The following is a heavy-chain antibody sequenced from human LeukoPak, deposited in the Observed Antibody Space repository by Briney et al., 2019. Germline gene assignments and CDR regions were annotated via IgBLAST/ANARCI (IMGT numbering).Heavy chain of an antibody. CDR2: ISSSSGTI. Sequence: GGSLRLSCAASGFTFSSYSMNWVRQAPGKGLEWVAYISSSSGTIYYTDSVKGRFTISRDNAKNSVFLQMSSLSGGDTAIYYCARDQGFRYFDPWGQGTLVTVSS. V-gene: IGHV3-48*01. CDR3: ARDQGFRYFDP. J-gene: IGHJ5*02. CDR1: GFTFSSYS. D-gene: IGHD3-16*02.